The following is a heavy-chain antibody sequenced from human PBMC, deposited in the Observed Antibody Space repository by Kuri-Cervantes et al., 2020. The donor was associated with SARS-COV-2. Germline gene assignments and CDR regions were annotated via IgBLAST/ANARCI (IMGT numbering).Heavy chain of an antibody. CDR2: INHSGST. D-gene: IGHD3-16*02. CDR3: ARGSESYYDYVWGSYRSTQSYYFDY. J-gene: IGHJ4*02. CDR1: GGSFSGYY. Sequence: SETLSLTCAVYGGSFSGYYWSWIRQPPGKGLEWIGEINHSGSTNYNPSLKSRVTISVDRSKNQFSLKLSSVTAADTAVYYCARGSESYYDYVWGSYRSTQSYYFDYWGQGTLVTVSS. V-gene: IGHV4-34*01.